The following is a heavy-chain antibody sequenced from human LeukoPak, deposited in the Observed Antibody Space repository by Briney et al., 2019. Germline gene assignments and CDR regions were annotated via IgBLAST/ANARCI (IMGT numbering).Heavy chain of an antibody. J-gene: IGHJ3*02. Sequence: GGSLRLSCAASGFTFSSYSMNWVRQAPGKGLGWVSSISSSSSYIYYADSVKGRFTISRDNAKNSLYLQMNSLRAEDTAVYYCARDGYSSSWHTGAFDIWGQGTMVTVSS. CDR2: ISSSSSYI. D-gene: IGHD6-13*01. V-gene: IGHV3-21*01. CDR3: ARDGYSSSWHTGAFDI. CDR1: GFTFSSYS.